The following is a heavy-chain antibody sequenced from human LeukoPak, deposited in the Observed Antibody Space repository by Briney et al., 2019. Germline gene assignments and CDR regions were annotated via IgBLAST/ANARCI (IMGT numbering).Heavy chain of an antibody. V-gene: IGHV3-30-3*01. J-gene: IGHJ5*02. CDR3: MRDYMGWFDP. CDR2: ISLDGSTE. Sequence: GGSLRLSCVASGFSLSNFQMYWVRQAPGRGLEWVSIISLDGSTEFYADSVKGRFTISRDTASNTMHLEMNNLRIEDTAVYYCMRDYMGWFDPWGQGSLVTVSS. CDR1: GFSLSNFQ. D-gene: IGHD3-10*01.